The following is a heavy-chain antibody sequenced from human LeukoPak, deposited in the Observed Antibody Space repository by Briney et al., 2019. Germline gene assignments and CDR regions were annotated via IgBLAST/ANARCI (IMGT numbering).Heavy chain of an antibody. Sequence: GGSLRLSCAASGFTFSNYGMSWARQAPGKGLEWVSGISGSGVGTYYADSVKGRFTISRDNSKSTLYLQMNSLRVEDTAVYYCARSRESYWVPEFDYWGQGTLVTVSS. V-gene: IGHV3-23*01. CDR1: GFTFSNYG. J-gene: IGHJ4*02. CDR3: ARSRESYWVPEFDY. D-gene: IGHD1-26*01. CDR2: ISGSGVGT.